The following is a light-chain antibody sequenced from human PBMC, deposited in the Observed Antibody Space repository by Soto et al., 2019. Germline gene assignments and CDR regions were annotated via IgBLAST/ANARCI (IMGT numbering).Light chain of an antibody. J-gene: IGLJ3*02. CDR1: SSNIGAGYD. CDR3: QSYDSSLSGSV. CDR2: GNS. Sequence: QSVLTQPPSVSGAPGQRVTISCTGSSSNIGAGYDVHWYQQLPGTAPKLLIYGNSNRPSGVPDRFSGSKSGTSASLAITVLQAEDEVDYYCQSYDSSLSGSVFGGGTKLTVL. V-gene: IGLV1-40*01.